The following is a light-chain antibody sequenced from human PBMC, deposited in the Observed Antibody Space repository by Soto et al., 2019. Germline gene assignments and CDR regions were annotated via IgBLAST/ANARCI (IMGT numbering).Light chain of an antibody. Sequence: QSALTLPPSASGSPGQSVTISCTGTSSDVGGYNYVSWYQHHPGKAPKLIIYEVYKRPSGVPDRFSGSKSVNTASLTVSGLQAEDEADYYCSSYAASDNFVVFGGGTKVTVL. CDR1: SSDVGGYNY. V-gene: IGLV2-8*01. CDR3: SSYAASDNFVV. CDR2: EVY. J-gene: IGLJ2*01.